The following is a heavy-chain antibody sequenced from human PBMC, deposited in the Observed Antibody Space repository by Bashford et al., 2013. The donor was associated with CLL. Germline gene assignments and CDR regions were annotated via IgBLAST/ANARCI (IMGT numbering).Heavy chain of an antibody. V-gene: IGHV2-26*01. CDR2: IFSNDEK. J-gene: IGHJ4*02. D-gene: IGHD6-19*01. Sequence: SGPTLVKPTETLTLTCTVSGFSLSNARMGVSWIRQPPGKALEWLAHIFSNDEKSYSTSLKSRLTISKDTSKSQVVLTMTNMDPVDTATYYCARIPDSSGWYVVDYWGQGTLVTVSS. CDR1: GFSLSNARMG. CDR3: ARIPDSSGWYVVDY.